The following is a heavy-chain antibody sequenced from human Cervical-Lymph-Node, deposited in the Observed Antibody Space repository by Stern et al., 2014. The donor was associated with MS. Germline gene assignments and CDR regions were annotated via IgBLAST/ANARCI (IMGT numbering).Heavy chain of an antibody. Sequence: VQLVESGAEVKKPGASVKVSCKASGYTFTSYGISWVRQAPGQGLAWMGWISAYSGKTLYAQKVPGRVAMATNTTTSTAYMELRSLRSDDTALYYCARDPSSGWFDSWGQGTLVTVSS. D-gene: IGHD6-19*01. CDR2: ISAYSGKT. CDR1: GYTFTSYG. V-gene: IGHV1-18*01. CDR3: ARDPSSGWFDS. J-gene: IGHJ5*01.